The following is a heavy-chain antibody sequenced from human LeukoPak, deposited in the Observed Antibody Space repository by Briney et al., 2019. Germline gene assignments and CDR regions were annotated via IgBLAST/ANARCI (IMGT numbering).Heavy chain of an antibody. V-gene: IGHV1-69*04. CDR2: IIPILGIA. D-gene: IGHD3-10*01. CDR3: ARDHGIWFGELPPLTYYYYMDV. J-gene: IGHJ6*03. Sequence: SVKVSCKASGGTFSSYAISWVRQAPGQGLEWMGRIIPILGIANYAQKFQGRVTITADKSTSTAYMELSSLRSEDTAVYYCARDHGIWFGELPPLTYYYYMDVWGKGTTVTVSS. CDR1: GGTFSSYA.